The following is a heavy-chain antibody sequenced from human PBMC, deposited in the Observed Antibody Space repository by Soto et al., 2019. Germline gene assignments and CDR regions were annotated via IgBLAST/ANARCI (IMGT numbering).Heavy chain of an antibody. CDR3: ARGGRYYYYGMQV. J-gene: IGHJ6*01. V-gene: IGHV4-59*07. D-gene: IGHD2-15*01. CDR1: VVSISSYY. Sequence: PSDTLSLTCTVSVVSISSYYWSWIRHPPGKGLEWIGYIYYSGSTNYNPSLKSRVTISVDTSKNQFSLKLSSVTAADTAVYYCARGGRYYYYGMQVWGQGTPVNVSS. CDR2: IYYSGST.